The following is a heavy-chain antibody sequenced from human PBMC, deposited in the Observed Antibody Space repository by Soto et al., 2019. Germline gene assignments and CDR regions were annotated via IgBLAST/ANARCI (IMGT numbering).Heavy chain of an antibody. D-gene: IGHD1-26*01. CDR3: ARDLARGGGSAGFDY. V-gene: IGHV1-2*02. J-gene: IGHJ4*02. CDR1: GYTFTVYY. CDR2: INPKSGGT. Sequence: ASVKVSCKASGYTFTVYYMHWVRQAPGQGLEWMGWINPKSGGTMYPQKFQGRVTMTWDTSISTAYMALTRLRSDDTAVYYCARDLARGGGSAGFDYWGQGTLVTVSS.